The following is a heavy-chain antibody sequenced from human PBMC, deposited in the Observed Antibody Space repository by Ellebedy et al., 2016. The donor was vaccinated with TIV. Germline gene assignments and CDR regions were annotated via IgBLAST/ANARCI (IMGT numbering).Heavy chain of an antibody. D-gene: IGHD3-3*01. Sequence: GESLKISCAAWGLSFSNFWMSWVRQAPGKGLEWVAHIKTDGGETYYVDSVKGRFTISRENAKNALFLQMDGLRVDDSAVYYCVGFGVFNLWGQGAPVTVSS. V-gene: IGHV3-7*01. J-gene: IGHJ5*02. CDR2: IKTDGGET. CDR3: VGFGVFNL. CDR1: GLSFSNFW.